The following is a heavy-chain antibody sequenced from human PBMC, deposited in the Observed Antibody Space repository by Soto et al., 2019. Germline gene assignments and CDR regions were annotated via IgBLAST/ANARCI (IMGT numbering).Heavy chain of an antibody. Sequence: VQLVESGGGLVKPGGSLRLSCAASGFTFSSYSMNWVRRAPGKGLEWVSSISSSSSYIYYADSVKGRFTISRDNAKNSLYLQMNSLRAEDTAVYYCARIPGPEMYYFDYWGQGTLVTVSS. D-gene: IGHD2-21*01. CDR2: ISSSSSYI. V-gene: IGHV3-21*01. CDR3: ARIPGPEMYYFDY. CDR1: GFTFSSYS. J-gene: IGHJ4*02.